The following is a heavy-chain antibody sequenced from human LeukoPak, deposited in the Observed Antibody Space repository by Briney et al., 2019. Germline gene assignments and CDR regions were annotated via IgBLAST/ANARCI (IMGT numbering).Heavy chain of an antibody. CDR2: ISGSGGST. Sequence: PGGSLRLSCAASGFTFSSYAMSWVRQAPGKGLEWVSAISGSGGSTYYADSVNVRFTISRDNSKNTLYLQMNSLRAEDTAVYYCAREEAPLEGDDAFDFWGQGTVVTVSS. V-gene: IGHV3-23*01. D-gene: IGHD3-16*01. CDR1: GFTFSSYA. J-gene: IGHJ3*01. CDR3: AREEAPLEGDDAFDF.